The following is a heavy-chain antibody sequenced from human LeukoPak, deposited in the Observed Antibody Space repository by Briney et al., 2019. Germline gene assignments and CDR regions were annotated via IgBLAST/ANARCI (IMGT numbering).Heavy chain of an antibody. J-gene: IGHJ4*02. CDR2: ISSSSSYI. V-gene: IGHV3-21*01. D-gene: IGHD3-16*02. CDR1: GFTFSSYS. Sequence: GGSLRLSCAASGFTFSSYSMNWVRQAPGKGLEWVSSISSSSSYIYYADSVKGRFTISRDNAKSSLYLQMNSLRAEDTAVYYCARDWSFGGVIVDLNYFDYWGQGTLVTVSS. CDR3: ARDWSFGGVIVDLNYFDY.